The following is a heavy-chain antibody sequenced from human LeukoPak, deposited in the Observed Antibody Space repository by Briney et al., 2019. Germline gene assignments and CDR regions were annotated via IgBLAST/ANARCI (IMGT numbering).Heavy chain of an antibody. J-gene: IGHJ4*02. CDR2: MSYDGSNE. Sequence: PGRSLRLSCAASGFTFSNYAMNWVRQAPGKGLEWVAIMSYDGSNEYYADSVKGRFTISRDNSKNTLYLQMNSLRAEDTAVYYCARDHIDLSSGLRLYYFDYWGQGTLVTVSS. CDR3: ARDHIDLSSGLRLYYFDY. CDR1: GFTFSNYA. D-gene: IGHD6-19*01. V-gene: IGHV3-30*03.